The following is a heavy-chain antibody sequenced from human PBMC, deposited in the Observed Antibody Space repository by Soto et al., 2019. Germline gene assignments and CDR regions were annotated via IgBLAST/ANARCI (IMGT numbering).Heavy chain of an antibody. CDR3: ARSVSEYRSIVVVTHFDY. V-gene: IGHV1-2*04. D-gene: IGHD3-22*01. Sequence: PSVKVSCKASGYTFTGYYMHWVRQAPGQGLEWMGWINPNSGGTNYAQKFQGWVTMTRDTSISTAYMELSRLRSDDTAVYYCARSVSEYRSIVVVTHFDYWGQGTLVTVSS. CDR1: GYTFTGYY. CDR2: INPNSGGT. J-gene: IGHJ4*02.